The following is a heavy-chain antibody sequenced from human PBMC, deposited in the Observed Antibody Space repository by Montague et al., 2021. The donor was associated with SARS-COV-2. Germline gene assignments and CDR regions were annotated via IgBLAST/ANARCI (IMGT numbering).Heavy chain of an antibody. J-gene: IGHJ4*02. Sequence: TLSLTCTVSGDSLNNGGYYWSWVRQHPGKGLEWIGNIFHSGSTHFXXXLKSRITMSADTSTNQFSLHLSSVTAADTAVYFCARVGFYTESYYDYWGRGTLVTVSA. D-gene: IGHD1-26*01. CDR3: ARVGFYTESYYDY. CDR1: GDSLNNGGYY. CDR2: IFHSGST. V-gene: IGHV4-31*03.